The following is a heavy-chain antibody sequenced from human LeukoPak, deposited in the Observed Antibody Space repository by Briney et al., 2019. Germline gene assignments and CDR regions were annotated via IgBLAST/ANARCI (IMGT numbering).Heavy chain of an antibody. Sequence: GGSLRLSCAASGFTFSSHGMHWVRQAPGKGLEGVAVIWYDGSNKFYADSVRGRFTISRDNSKNTLYVQMNSLRAEDTAVYYCARGRGSGWYDAFDIWGQGTMVTVSS. D-gene: IGHD6-19*01. CDR3: ARGRGSGWYDAFDI. V-gene: IGHV3-33*01. CDR2: IWYDGSNK. J-gene: IGHJ3*02. CDR1: GFTFSSHG.